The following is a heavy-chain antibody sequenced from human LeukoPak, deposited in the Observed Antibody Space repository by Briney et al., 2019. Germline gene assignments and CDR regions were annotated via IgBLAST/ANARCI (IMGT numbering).Heavy chain of an antibody. V-gene: IGHV3-23*01. CDR2: ISGSGGST. D-gene: IGHD3-10*01. CDR1: GFTFSSYG. J-gene: IGHJ4*02. Sequence: GGSLRLSCAASGFTFSSYGMSWVRQAPGKGLEWVSAISGSGGSTYYADSVKGRFTIPRDNSKDTLYLQMNSLRAEDTAVYYCAKDHYYYGSGSFDYWGQGTLVTVSS. CDR3: AKDHYYYGSGSFDY.